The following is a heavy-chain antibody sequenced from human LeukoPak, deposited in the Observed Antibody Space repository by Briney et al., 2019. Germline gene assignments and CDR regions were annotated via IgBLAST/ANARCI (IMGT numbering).Heavy chain of an antibody. CDR2: ISSSSSYI. D-gene: IGHD4-11*01. CDR3: ARTLFDYSNYYSLYMDV. Sequence: GGSLRLSCAASGFTFSSYSMNWVRQAPGKGLEWVSSISSSSSYIYYADSVKGRFTISRDNAKNSLYLQMNSLRAEDTAVYYCARTLFDYSNYYSLYMDVWGKGTTVTVSS. V-gene: IGHV3-21*01. J-gene: IGHJ6*03. CDR1: GFTFSSYS.